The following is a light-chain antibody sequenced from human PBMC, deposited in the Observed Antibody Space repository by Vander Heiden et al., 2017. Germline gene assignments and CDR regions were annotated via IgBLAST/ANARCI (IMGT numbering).Light chain of an antibody. CDR2: DDG. V-gene: IGLV3-21*02. Sequence: SYVLTQPPSVSVAPGQTATITCGGDKIGSKSVHWYQQRPGQAPVLVVYDDGNRPSGIPERFSGSNSGNTATLTISSVEAGDEADYYCQVWDSGSDHVVFGGGTRLTVL. J-gene: IGLJ2*01. CDR1: KIGSKS. CDR3: QVWDSGSDHVV.